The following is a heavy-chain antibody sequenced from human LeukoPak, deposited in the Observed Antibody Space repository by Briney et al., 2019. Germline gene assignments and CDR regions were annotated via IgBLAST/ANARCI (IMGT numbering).Heavy chain of an antibody. V-gene: IGHV3-49*03. J-gene: IGHJ3*02. CDR1: GFTFGDYA. Sequence: PGRSLRLSCTASGFTFGDYAMSWFRQAPGKGLEWVGFIRSKAYGGTTEYAASVKGRFTISRDDSKSIAYLQMNSLKTEDTAVYYCTRDVRSTITMIVSDAFDIWGQGTMVTVSS. CDR2: IRSKAYGGTT. CDR3: TRDVRSTITMIVSDAFDI. D-gene: IGHD3-22*01.